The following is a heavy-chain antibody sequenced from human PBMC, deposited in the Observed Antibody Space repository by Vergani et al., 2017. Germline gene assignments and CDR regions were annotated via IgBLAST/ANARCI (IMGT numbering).Heavy chain of an antibody. CDR1: GYRFTSHD. Sequence: QVQLVQSGSELKKPGASVKVSCKASGYRFTSHDINWVRQAPGQGLEWLGGVNTNTGTLMYAQALAGRFVISFDTSVNTAFLQIDNLEADDSGLYYCAREVLDENFDFWGQGTWVTVSS. CDR3: AREVLDENFDF. V-gene: IGHV7-4-1*01. CDR2: VNTNTGTL. J-gene: IGHJ4*02.